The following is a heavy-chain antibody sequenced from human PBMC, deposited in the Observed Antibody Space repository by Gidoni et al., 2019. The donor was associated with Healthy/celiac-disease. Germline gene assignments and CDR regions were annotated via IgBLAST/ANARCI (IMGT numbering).Heavy chain of an antibody. CDR1: GFTFSSYA. CDR3: ARDGGPGIAVAGTAFDI. Sequence: QVQLVESGGGVVQPGRSLRLSCAASGFTFSSYAMHWVRQAPGKGLEWVAVISYDGSNKYYADSVKGRFTISRDNSKNTLYLQMNSLRAEDTAVYYCARDGGPGIAVAGTAFDIWGQGTMVTVSS. J-gene: IGHJ3*02. D-gene: IGHD6-19*01. CDR2: ISYDGSNK. V-gene: IGHV3-30*04.